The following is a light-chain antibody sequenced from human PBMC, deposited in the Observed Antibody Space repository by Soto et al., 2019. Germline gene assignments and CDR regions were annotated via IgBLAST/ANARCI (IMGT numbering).Light chain of an antibody. J-gene: IGKJ1*01. V-gene: IGKV3-20*01. CDR2: GAS. CDR3: QYYDTFRT. Sequence: EILLTQSPGTLSLSTGERGTLACRASQSVDSTYLTWYQQKPGQAPRLLIYGASGRATGIPDRFSGSGSGTDFTLTISRLEPEDFAVYYCQYYDTFRTFGQGTKVDIK. CDR1: QSVDSTY.